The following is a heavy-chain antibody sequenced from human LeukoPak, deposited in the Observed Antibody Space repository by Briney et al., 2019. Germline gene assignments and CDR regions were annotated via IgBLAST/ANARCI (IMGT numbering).Heavy chain of an antibody. D-gene: IGHD1-26*01. V-gene: IGHV3-15*01. J-gene: IGHJ4*02. CDR2: IKTKTDGGTT. Sequence: GGSLRLSCAASGFTFGNAWMRWVRQAPGKGLEWVGHIKTKTDGGTTDYAAPVKGRFTISRDDSKNTLYLQMNSLKTEDTAVYYCAKDLGRYRNNYFDYWGQGTLVTVSS. CDR3: AKDLGRYRNNYFDY. CDR1: GFTFGNAW.